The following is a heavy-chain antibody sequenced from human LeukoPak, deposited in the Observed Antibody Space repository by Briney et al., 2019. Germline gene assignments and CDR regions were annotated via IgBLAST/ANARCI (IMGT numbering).Heavy chain of an antibody. CDR2: IKQDGSEK. V-gene: IGHV3-7*01. CDR1: GFTFSNYW. D-gene: IGHD4-23*01. CDR3: ARRGAVADAFDI. J-gene: IGHJ3*02. Sequence: GGSLRLSCAASGFTFSNYWMSWVRQAPGKGLEWVANIKQDGSEKYYVDSVKGRFTISRDNAKNTLYLQMNSLRAEDTAVYYCARRGAVADAFDIWGQGTMVTVSS.